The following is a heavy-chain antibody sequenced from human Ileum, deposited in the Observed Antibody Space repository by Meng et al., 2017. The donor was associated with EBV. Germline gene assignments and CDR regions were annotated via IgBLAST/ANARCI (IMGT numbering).Heavy chain of an antibody. CDR3: ARVGQWLPIDY. CDR1: GCSISSSNW. D-gene: IGHD6-19*01. CDR2: IYHSGST. Sequence: QVRRQGSGPGLVKPWGTLSLAGAVSGCSISSSNWWSWVRQPPGKGLEWIGEIYHSGSTNYNPSLKSRVTISVDKSKNQFSLNLSSVTAADTAVYYCARVGQWLPIDYWGQGTLVTVSS. J-gene: IGHJ4*02. V-gene: IGHV4-4*02.